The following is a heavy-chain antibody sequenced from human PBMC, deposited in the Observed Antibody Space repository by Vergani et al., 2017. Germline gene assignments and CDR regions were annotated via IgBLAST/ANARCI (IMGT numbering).Heavy chain of an antibody. CDR1: GDSVTTDNYY. CDR3: AKDEEVVPAAAFDY. D-gene: IGHD2-2*01. J-gene: IGHJ4*02. V-gene: IGHV4-39*07. Sequence: QLQLQESGPRLLKPSETLSLSCTVSGDSVTTDNYYWGWLRHSPGTGLEWVGTISYGWTSYYSPSLKNRVSISIDTSKNQFSLKVTSVTAADTAVYYCAKDEEVVPAAAFDYWGQGTLVTVSS. CDR2: ISYGWTS.